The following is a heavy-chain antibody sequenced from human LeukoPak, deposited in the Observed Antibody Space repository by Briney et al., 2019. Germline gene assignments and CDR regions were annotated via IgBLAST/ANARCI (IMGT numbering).Heavy chain of an antibody. J-gene: IGHJ4*02. V-gene: IGHV1-2*02. Sequence: GGSVTLSCTASGYTFTDYYMHWVRQAPGKGLEWMGWINSNSGGTNYAQTFQGRVTITRDTSNNTAYMEMSRLRSDDTAVYYCARFGTAMNPGCYWGEGALVTVSS. CDR2: INSNSGGT. CDR3: ARFGTAMNPGCY. D-gene: IGHD5-18*01. CDR1: GYTFTDYY.